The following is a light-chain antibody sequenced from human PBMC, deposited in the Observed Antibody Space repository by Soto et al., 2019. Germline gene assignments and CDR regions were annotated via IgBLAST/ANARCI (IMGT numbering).Light chain of an antibody. J-gene: IGKJ4*01. CDR2: GAS. V-gene: IGKV3-15*01. Sequence: EIVMTQSPATLPVSPGVRATLSCRASQSVSSNLAWYQQKLGQAPRLLIYGASTRATGIPARFSGSGSGTEFTLTISSLQSEDFAVYYCQQYNNWPLLTFGGGTKVEIK. CDR1: QSVSSN. CDR3: QQYNNWPLLT.